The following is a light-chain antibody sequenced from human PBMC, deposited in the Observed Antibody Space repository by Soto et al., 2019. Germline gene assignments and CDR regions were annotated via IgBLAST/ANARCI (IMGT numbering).Light chain of an antibody. Sequence: EVVLTQSPSTLSLSTGERATLTCRASQSIANYLAWYQQKPGQAPRLLIYGASNRATGIPARFSGSGSGTDFTLTISNLEPEDFAVYYCQQYGSSGTFGQGTKVDI. V-gene: IGKV3-11*01. CDR1: QSIANY. J-gene: IGKJ1*01. CDR2: GAS. CDR3: QQYGSSGT.